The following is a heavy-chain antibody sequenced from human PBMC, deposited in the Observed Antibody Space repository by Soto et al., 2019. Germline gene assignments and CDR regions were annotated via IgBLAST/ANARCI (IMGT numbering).Heavy chain of an antibody. CDR3: ARAVLQWKKVEWFAL. D-gene: IGHD4-4*01. Sequence: KLVESGGGVVQPGGSLRLSCAASGITVTSSYMTWVRQAPGKGLECVSTLYTSGDTYYADYVKGRYTLSRDPSKNKLLLQVSSLRVGDSGVYLCARAVLQWKKVEWFALWGQGTQVFVSS. V-gene: IGHV3-66*01. CDR1: GITVTSSY. CDR2: LYTSGDT. J-gene: IGHJ5*02.